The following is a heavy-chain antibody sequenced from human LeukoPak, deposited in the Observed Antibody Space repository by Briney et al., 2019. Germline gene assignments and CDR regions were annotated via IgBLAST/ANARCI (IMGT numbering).Heavy chain of an antibody. Sequence: PGGSLRLSCAASGFTFSHFWMSWVRQAPGKGLEWVAYINKTGSETYYVDSVKGRFTITRDNTRNSLFLQMYSLRAEDTAVYFCAREDGYCSGGNCYSYFDSWGQGTLVTVSS. J-gene: IGHJ4*02. D-gene: IGHD2-15*01. CDR2: INKTGSET. CDR1: GFTFSHFW. V-gene: IGHV3-7*01. CDR3: AREDGYCSGGNCYSYFDS.